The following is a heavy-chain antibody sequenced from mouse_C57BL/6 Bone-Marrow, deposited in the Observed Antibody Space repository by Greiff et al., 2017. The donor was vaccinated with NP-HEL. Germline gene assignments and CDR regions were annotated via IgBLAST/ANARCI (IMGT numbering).Heavy chain of an antibody. CDR2: IYPGSGST. J-gene: IGHJ3*01. D-gene: IGHD1-1*01. CDR3: ARPHYYGSSPWFAY. CDR1: GYTFTSYW. V-gene: IGHV1-55*01. Sequence: QVQLQQPGAELVKPGASVKMSCKASGYTFTSYWITWVKQRPGQGLEWIGDIYPGSGSTNYNEKFKSKATLTVDTSSSTAYMQLSSLTSEDSAVDYCARPHYYGSSPWFAYWGQGTLVTVSA.